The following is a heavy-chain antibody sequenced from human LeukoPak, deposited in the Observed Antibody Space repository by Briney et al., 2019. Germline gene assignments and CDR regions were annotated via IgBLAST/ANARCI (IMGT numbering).Heavy chain of an antibody. CDR3: ARHRDYVPDI. J-gene: IGHJ3*02. CDR1: GYTFTSYW. CDR2: IYPGDSDT. D-gene: IGHD3-16*01. Sequence: GESLQISCKGSGYTFTSYWIGWVRQMTGKGLEWIGIIYPGDSDTRYSPSFQGQVTISAHKSISTAYVQWSSPKASDTAMYYCARHRDYVPDIWGQGTMVTVSS. V-gene: IGHV5-51*01.